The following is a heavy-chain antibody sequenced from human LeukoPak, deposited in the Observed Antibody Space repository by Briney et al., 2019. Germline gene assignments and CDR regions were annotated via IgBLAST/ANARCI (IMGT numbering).Heavy chain of an antibody. CDR1: GFTFSSYW. CDR2: IKQDGSEK. Sequence: GGSLRLSCAASGFTFSSYWMSWVRQAPGKGLEWVANIKQDGSEKYYVDSVKGRFTISRDNAKNSLYLQMNSLRAEDTAVYYCAGYCSSTSCYPKGYDYWGQGTLVTVSS. J-gene: IGHJ4*02. CDR3: AGYCSSTSCYPKGYDY. V-gene: IGHV3-7*01. D-gene: IGHD2-2*01.